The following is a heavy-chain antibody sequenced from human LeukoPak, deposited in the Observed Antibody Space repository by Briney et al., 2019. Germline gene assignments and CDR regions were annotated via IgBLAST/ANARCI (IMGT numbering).Heavy chain of an antibody. CDR1: GFTFSRYW. J-gene: IGHJ4*02. Sequence: GGSLRLSCAASGFTFSRYWMHWVRQAPGKGLVWVSNINSDGSKRNHADSVKGRFIISRDNAKNTLYLQMNSLRAEDTAVYYCVRDDGSYSLDYWGQGTLVTVSS. D-gene: IGHD1-26*01. CDR2: INSDGSKR. CDR3: VRDDGSYSLDY. V-gene: IGHV3-74*01.